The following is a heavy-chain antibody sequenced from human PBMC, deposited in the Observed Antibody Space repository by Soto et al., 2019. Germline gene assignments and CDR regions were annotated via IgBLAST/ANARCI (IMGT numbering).Heavy chain of an antibody. J-gene: IGHJ1*01. Sequence: PSETLCLTGNVSVGALTSDVWSWLRQPPGKGLEWSGYVYYSTAAHYNPSLKPRVTISIATSKTQFSLRLASATAADTGVYSCARDHRSYPNTWGQGILVTVSS. CDR3: ARDHRSYPNT. V-gene: IGHV4-59*13. D-gene: IGHD3-16*02. CDR2: VYYSTAA. CDR1: VGALTSDV.